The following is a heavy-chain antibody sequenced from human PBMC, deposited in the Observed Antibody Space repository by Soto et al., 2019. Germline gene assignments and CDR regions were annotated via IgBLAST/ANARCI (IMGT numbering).Heavy chain of an antibody. D-gene: IGHD4-17*01. CDR3: VRGATVTQYDY. CDR2: GSYSGTT. V-gene: IGHV4-61*01. J-gene: IGHJ4*02. CDR1: CVSVSSGSFY. Sequence: QVQLQESGPGLVKPSETLSLTCTVSCVSVSSGSFYWAWIRQPPGKGLEWIGFGSYSGTTNYKPSLKSRVTISVDPSRSQVSLKVSCLTAADTAVYYWVRGATVTQYDYWGQGSLVTVSS.